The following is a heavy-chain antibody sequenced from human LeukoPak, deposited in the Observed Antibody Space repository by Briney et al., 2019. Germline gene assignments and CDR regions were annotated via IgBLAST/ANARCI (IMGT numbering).Heavy chain of an antibody. Sequence: SEALSLTCTVSGGSIGSGGFYWSWIRQHPGKGLEWIGYIYSSGGTHYNPSLKSRVTISVDTSENQFSLMLNSVTAADTAVYYCASSRHSGSYYVLDYWGQGTLVTVSS. V-gene: IGHV4-31*03. J-gene: IGHJ4*02. CDR2: IYSSGGT. CDR1: GGSIGSGGFY. D-gene: IGHD1-26*01. CDR3: ASSRHSGSYYVLDY.